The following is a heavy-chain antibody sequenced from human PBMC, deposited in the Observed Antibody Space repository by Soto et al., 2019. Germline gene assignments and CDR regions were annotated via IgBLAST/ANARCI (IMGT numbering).Heavy chain of an antibody. D-gene: IGHD2-21*01. Sequence: HVQLVESGGGVVKPGGSLRLSCVVSGFNFSDYYMSWIRQAPGKGLEWVSYIRSRSSYTNYADSVKGRFTISRDNDNNSLSLQKNSLRAEDGAVYYCARAVIARSYYFDYWGQGTLVTVSS. CDR2: IRSRSSYT. CDR3: ARAVIARSYYFDY. CDR1: GFNFSDYY. V-gene: IGHV3-11*05. J-gene: IGHJ4*02.